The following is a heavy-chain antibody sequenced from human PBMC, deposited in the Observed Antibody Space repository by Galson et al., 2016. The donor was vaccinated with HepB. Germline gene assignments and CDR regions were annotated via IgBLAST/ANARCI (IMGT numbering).Heavy chain of an antibody. J-gene: IGHJ4*02. V-gene: IGHV3-74*01. D-gene: IGHD6-19*01. CDR1: GFTFNSYW. CDR2: ISSDGTSI. CDR3: ARQQWPRVFDY. Sequence: SLRLSCAASGFTFNSYWMHWVRQAPGKGLVWVSRISSDGTSIIYADSVKGRFTISRDNAKNTLYLQMNSLRAEDTAVYYCARQQWPRVFDYWGQGTLATVSP.